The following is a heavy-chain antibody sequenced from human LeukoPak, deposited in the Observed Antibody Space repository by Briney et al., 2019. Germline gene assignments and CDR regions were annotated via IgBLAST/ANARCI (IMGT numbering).Heavy chain of an antibody. CDR2: INPNSGGT. CDR3: ARDIFGVAKGYYMDV. CDR1: GYTFTGYY. J-gene: IGHJ6*03. D-gene: IGHD3-3*01. V-gene: IGHV1-2*02. Sequence: GASVKVPCKASGYTFTGYYMHWVRQAPGQGLEWMGWINPNSGGTNYAQKFQGRVTMTRDTSISTAYMELSRLRSDDTAVYYCARDIFGVAKGYYMDVWGKGTTVTVSS.